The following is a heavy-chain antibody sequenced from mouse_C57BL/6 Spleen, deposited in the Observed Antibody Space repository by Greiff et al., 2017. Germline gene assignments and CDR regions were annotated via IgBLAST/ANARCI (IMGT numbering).Heavy chain of an antibody. CDR2: ISYDGSN. J-gene: IGHJ2*01. V-gene: IGHV3-6*01. CDR3: ARDDHFDY. Sequence: EVKLVESGPGLVKPSQSLSLTCSVTGYSITSGYYWNWIRQFPGNKLEWMGYISYDGSNNYNPSLKNRISITRDTSKNQFFLKLNSVTTEDTATYYCARDDHFDYWGQGTTLTVSS. CDR1: GYSITSGYY.